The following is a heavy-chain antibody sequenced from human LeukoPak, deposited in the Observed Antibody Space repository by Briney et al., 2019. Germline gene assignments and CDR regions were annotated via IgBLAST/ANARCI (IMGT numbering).Heavy chain of an antibody. J-gene: IGHJ4*02. CDR1: GGSISSYY. Sequence: PSETLSLTCTVSGGSISSYYWSRIRQPPGKGLEWIGYIYYSGSTNYNPSLKSRVTISVDTSKNQFSLKLSSVTAADTAVYYCARQNGMATMEIDYWGQGTLVTVSS. V-gene: IGHV4-59*08. CDR3: ARQNGMATMEIDY. CDR2: IYYSGST. D-gene: IGHD5-24*01.